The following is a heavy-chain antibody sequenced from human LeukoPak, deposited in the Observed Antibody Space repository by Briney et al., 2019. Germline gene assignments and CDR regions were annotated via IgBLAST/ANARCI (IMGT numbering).Heavy chain of an antibody. CDR1: GYTFTSYD. CDR3: ARGCGGSCYSSGYYGMHV. CDR2: MNPNIGNT. Sequence: ASVPVSCKASGYTFTSYDLNWVRQATGQGLEWMEWMNPNIGNTGYAQKFQGRVTMTRNTSISTAYMELSSLRSDDTAVYYCARGCGGSCYSSGYYGMHVWHQGPTVTVSS. V-gene: IGHV1-8*01. J-gene: IGHJ6*02. D-gene: IGHD2-15*01.